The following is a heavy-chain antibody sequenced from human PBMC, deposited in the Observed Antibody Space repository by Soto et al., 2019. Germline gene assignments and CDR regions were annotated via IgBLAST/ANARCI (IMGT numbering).Heavy chain of an antibody. CDR2: IYSGGST. J-gene: IGHJ3*02. Sequence: GGSLRLSCAASGFTVSSNYMSWVRQAPGKGLEWVSVIYSGGSTYYADSVKGRFTISRDNSKNTLYLQMNSLRAEDAAVYYCARESGSYYGAFDIWGQGTMVTVSS. D-gene: IGHD1-26*01. CDR1: GFTVSSNY. V-gene: IGHV3-53*01. CDR3: ARESGSYYGAFDI.